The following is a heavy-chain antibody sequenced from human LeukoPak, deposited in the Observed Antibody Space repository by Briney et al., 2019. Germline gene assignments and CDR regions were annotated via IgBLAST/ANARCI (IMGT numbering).Heavy chain of an antibody. CDR3: ARDRSYGEGYWFDP. CDR1: GFSFNSYW. CDR2: ITSDGTDT. J-gene: IGHJ5*02. V-gene: IGHV3-74*01. D-gene: IGHD3-16*01. Sequence: GGSLRLSCAASGFSFNSYWMHWVRQVPGKGPVWVSRITSDGTDTSYADSVKGRFSISRDNAKNTLYLQMNSLRVEDTAVYYCARDRSYGEGYWFDPWGQGTLVIVSS.